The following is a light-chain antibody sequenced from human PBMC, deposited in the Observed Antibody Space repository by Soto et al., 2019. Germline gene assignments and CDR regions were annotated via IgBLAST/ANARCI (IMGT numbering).Light chain of an antibody. J-gene: IGKJ1*01. CDR3: QQYNNYPWT. V-gene: IGKV1-5*03. Sequence: DIQMTQSPPTLSASVGDRVTITCRASQTISTWLAWYQQKPGKAPKLLIYKASKLENGVPSRFSGSGSGTEFTLTISSLQPDDFATYYCQQYNNYPWTFGQGTKVDIK. CDR1: QTISTW. CDR2: KAS.